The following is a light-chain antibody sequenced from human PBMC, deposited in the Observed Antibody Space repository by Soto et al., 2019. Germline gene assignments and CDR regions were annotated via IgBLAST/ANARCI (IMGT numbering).Light chain of an antibody. CDR3: QQRGT. CDR2: DAS. Sequence: EIVLTQSPATLSLSPGERAILSCRASQSVSSYLAWYQQKPGQAPRLLIYDASNRATGIPARFSGSGSGTDFTLTISSLEPEDFAVYYCQQRGTFGGGTKVEIK. J-gene: IGKJ4*01. CDR1: QSVSSY. V-gene: IGKV3-11*01.